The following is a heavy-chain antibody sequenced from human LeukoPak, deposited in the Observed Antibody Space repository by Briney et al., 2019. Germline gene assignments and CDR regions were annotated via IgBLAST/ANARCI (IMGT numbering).Heavy chain of an antibody. J-gene: IGHJ4*02. Sequence: SETLSLTCTVSGGSISSYYWSWIRQPPGKGLEWIGYIYYSGSTNYNPSLKSRVTISVDTSKNQFSLKLSSVTAADTAVYYCARVGPYSSGWPFDYWGQGTLVTVSS. D-gene: IGHD6-19*01. CDR3: ARVGPYSSGWPFDY. CDR2: IYYSGST. CDR1: GGSISSYY. V-gene: IGHV4-59*01.